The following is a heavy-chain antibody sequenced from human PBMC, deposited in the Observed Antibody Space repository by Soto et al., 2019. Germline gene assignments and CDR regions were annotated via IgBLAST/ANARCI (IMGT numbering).Heavy chain of an antibody. D-gene: IGHD2-8*02. CDR1: GGSFSVTT. V-gene: IGHV4-34*01. CDR2: INHSGST. Sequence: QVQLQQWGAGLLKPSETLSLTCAVYGGSFSVTTWPGFRHPQGTGLEWIGEINHSGSTNYNPSLKSRVTISVDTSKNQFSLKLTSVTAADTAVYYCARDKITGLFDYWGQGTLVTVSS. J-gene: IGHJ4*02. CDR3: ARDKITGLFDY.